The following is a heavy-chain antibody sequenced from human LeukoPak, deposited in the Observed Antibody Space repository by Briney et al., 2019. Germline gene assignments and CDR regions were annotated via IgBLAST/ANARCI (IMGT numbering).Heavy chain of an antibody. CDR3: ARSPQYCGGDCYSDY. V-gene: IGHV3-21*01. CDR2: ISTSDSYI. Sequence: PVGTLRLSCAASVFTFCTYRMNWVREAPGEGLEWVSSISTSDSYIYYADSVKGRFTISRDNAKNSLYLQMHSLRAEDTAVYYCARSPQYCGGDCYSDYWGQGTLVTVSS. CDR1: VFTFCTYR. D-gene: IGHD2-21*02. J-gene: IGHJ4*02.